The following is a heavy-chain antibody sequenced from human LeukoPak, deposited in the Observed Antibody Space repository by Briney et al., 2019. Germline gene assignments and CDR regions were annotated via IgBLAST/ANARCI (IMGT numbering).Heavy chain of an antibody. J-gene: IGHJ4*02. Sequence: PGESLRLSCAASGFTFTTYWMSWVRQAPGKGLEWVSYISSSGSTIYYADSVKGRFTISRDNTKNSLYLQMNSLRAEDTAVYYCARDYTGGWNDYWGQGTLVTVSS. CDR3: ARDYTGGWNDY. CDR1: GFTFTTYW. D-gene: IGHD7-27*01. CDR2: ISSSGSTI. V-gene: IGHV3-48*04.